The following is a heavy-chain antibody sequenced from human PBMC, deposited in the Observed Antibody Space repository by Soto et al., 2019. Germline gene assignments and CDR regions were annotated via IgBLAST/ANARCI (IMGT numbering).Heavy chain of an antibody. CDR2: IYHSGST. CDR1: GGSISSSNW. V-gene: IGHV4-4*02. CDR3: ARDLDYDSSGYKTMDI. J-gene: IGHJ3*02. Sequence: QVQLQESGPGLVKPSGTLSLTCAVSGGSISSSNWWSWVRQPPGKGPEWIGEIYHSGSTNYNPSPKSRVTISVDKCKNQFSLKLSSVTAANTAVYYCARDLDYDSSGYKTMDIWGQGTMVTVSS. D-gene: IGHD3-22*01.